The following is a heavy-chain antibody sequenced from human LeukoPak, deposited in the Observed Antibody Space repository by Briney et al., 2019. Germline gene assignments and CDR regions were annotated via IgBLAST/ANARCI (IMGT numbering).Heavy chain of an antibody. CDR1: GFTFSSYE. D-gene: IGHD3-10*01. J-gene: IGHJ4*02. V-gene: IGHV3-48*03. CDR3: ARDSESDGGAIDY. Sequence: GGSLRLSCGASGFTFSSYEMNWVRQAPGKGLEWVSYINSGGSTLYYADSVKGRFTISRDNAKNTLYLQMNSLRAEDTAVYYCARDSESDGGAIDYWSQGTLVTVSS. CDR2: INSGGSTL.